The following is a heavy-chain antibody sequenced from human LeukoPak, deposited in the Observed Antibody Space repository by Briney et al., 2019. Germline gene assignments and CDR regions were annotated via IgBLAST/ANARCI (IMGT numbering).Heavy chain of an antibody. CDR1: GGSFSGYY. V-gene: IGHV4-34*01. D-gene: IGHD3-16*01. CDR2: INHSGST. Sequence: PSETLSLTCAVYGGSFSGYYWSWIRQPPGKGLEWIGEINHSGSTNYNPSLKSRVTISVDTSKNQFSLKLSSVTAADTAVYYCASGGSYYYYYMDVWGKGTTVTVSS. J-gene: IGHJ6*03. CDR3: ASGGSYYYYYMDV.